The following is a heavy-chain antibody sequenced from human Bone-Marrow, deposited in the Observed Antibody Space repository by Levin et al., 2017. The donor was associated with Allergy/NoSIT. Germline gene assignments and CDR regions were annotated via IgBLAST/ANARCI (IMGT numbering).Heavy chain of an antibody. D-gene: IGHD2-15*01. CDR1: GDSVSSNSAA. CDR2: TYYRSKWYN. V-gene: IGHV6-1*01. J-gene: IGHJ4*02. Sequence: ASQTLSLTCAISGDSVSSNSAAWNWIRQSPSRGLEWLGRTYYRSKWYNDYAVSVQSRITIITDTSKNQFSLQLNSVTPEDTAVYDCARVGIVVVVTATQSGPFDYWGQGTLVTVSS. CDR3: ARVGIVVVVTATQSGPFDY.